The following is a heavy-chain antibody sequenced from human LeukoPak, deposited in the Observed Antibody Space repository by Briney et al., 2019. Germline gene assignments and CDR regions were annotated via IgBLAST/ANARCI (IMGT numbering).Heavy chain of an antibody. CDR3: ARAVDYGDYYYYYYGMYV. Sequence: PSGTLSLTCTVSGGSISSYYWSWIRQPPGEGLERSGYIYYSGSINYTPSLKSRVTISVDTSKNQSSLTRSSVTAADTAVYYCARAVDYGDYYYYYYGMYVWGQGTTVTVSS. CDR2: IYYSGSI. CDR1: GGSISSYY. D-gene: IGHD4-17*01. J-gene: IGHJ6*02. V-gene: IGHV4-59*01.